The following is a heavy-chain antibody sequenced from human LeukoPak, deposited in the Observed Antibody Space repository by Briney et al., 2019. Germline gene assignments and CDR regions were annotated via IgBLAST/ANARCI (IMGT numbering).Heavy chain of an antibody. J-gene: IGHJ4*02. CDR2: ISTYNPNT. CDR1: GYSFTAYV. Sequence: GASVKVSCKASGYSFTAYVISWVRQAPGQGLEWMGWISTYNPNTNYAQKFQGRVTMTTDTSTSTVYMELRSLRSDDTAAYYCARSPARGYDILTNYNDYWGQGTLVTVSS. D-gene: IGHD3-9*01. V-gene: IGHV1-18*01. CDR3: ARSPARGYDILTNYNDY.